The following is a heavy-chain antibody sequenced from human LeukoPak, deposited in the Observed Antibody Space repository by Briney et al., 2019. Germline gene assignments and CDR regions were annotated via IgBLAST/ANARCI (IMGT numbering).Heavy chain of an antibody. J-gene: IGHJ6*03. CDR1: GFTFSSYS. CDR2: ISSGGSSI. CDR3: ARGVPKTSYYYYYMDV. V-gene: IGHV3-48*01. D-gene: IGHD4-11*01. Sequence: GGSLRLSCAASGFTFSSYSMNWVRQAPGKGLEWVSYISSGGSSIYYADSVKGRFTISRDNAKNSLYLQMNSLRAEDTAVYYCARGVPKTSYYYYYMDVWGKGTTVTVSS.